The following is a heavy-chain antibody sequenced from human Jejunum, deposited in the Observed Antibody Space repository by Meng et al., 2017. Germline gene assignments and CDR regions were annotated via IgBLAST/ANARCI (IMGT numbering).Heavy chain of an antibody. D-gene: IGHD3-16*01. Sequence: HLQESGPGLVKPSQTLSLTCTVSGASMSSGNYYWTWIRQHPGKGLEWIGYIYYSGSTYYNPSLQSLVTISIETSKNQFSLKMSSVTAADTAVYYCVRGNNYVWGMIPWGQGTLVTVSS. CDR3: VRGNNYVWGMIP. CDR1: GASMSSGNYY. CDR2: IYYSGST. V-gene: IGHV4-31*01. J-gene: IGHJ5*02.